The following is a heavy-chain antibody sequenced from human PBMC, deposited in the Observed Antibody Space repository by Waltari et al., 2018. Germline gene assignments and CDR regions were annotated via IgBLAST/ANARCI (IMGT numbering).Heavy chain of an antibody. Sequence: QVQLVQSGPEVKKPGASVKVSCKASGYTFSHYGISWVRQAPGQGLEWMGWISVYSGNTNYAQKLQGRVTVTTDTSTTTAYMELRNLKSDDTAVYFCARDRCHFGSGTCGYFDTWGQGTLVTVSS. CDR3: ARDRCHFGSGTCGYFDT. V-gene: IGHV1-18*01. CDR1: GYTFSHYG. J-gene: IGHJ4*02. CDR2: ISVYSGNT. D-gene: IGHD3-10*01.